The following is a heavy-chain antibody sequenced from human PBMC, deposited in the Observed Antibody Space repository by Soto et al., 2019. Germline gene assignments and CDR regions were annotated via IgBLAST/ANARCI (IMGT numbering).Heavy chain of an antibody. V-gene: IGHV3-74*01. J-gene: IGHJ5*02. CDR1: GVRLRRSW. D-gene: IGHD6-19*01. Sequence: GGSLRLSCAASGVRLRRSWMHWVRQLPGKGLVWVSRINAEGSNTIYADSVKGRFTVSRDNTKNTLYLQMNSLRPEDTAVYYCVRDQSVAGPTTLCDPWGQGSLVTVSS. CDR3: VRDQSVAGPTTLCDP. CDR2: INAEGSNT.